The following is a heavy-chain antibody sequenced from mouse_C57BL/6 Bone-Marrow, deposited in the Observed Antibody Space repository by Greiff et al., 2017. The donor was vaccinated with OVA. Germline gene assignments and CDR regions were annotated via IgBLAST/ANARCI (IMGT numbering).Heavy chain of an antibody. J-gene: IGHJ3*01. Sequence: VQLQQSGPGLVQPSQSLSITCTVSGFSLTSYGVHWVRQSPGKGLEWLGVIWSGGSTDYNAAFISRLSISKDNSKSQVFFKMNSLQADDTAIYYCARGGYYGSVAYWGQGTLVTVSA. CDR3: ARGGYYGSVAY. CDR2: IWSGGST. D-gene: IGHD1-1*01. V-gene: IGHV2-2*01. CDR1: GFSLTSYG.